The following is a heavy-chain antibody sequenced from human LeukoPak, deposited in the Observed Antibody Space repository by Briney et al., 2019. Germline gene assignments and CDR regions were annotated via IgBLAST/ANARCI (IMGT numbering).Heavy chain of an antibody. V-gene: IGHV1-18*01. D-gene: IGHD6-13*01. CDR1: GGTVSRYP. CDR3: ARDLIQQLAHLSPNWFDP. CDR2: ISAYNGNT. Sequence: ASVKVSCKASGGTVSRYPISWVRQAPGQGLEWMGWISAYNGNTNYAQKLQGRVTMTTDTSTSTAYMELRSLRSDDTAVYYCARDLIQQLAHLSPNWFDPWGQGTLVTVSS. J-gene: IGHJ5*02.